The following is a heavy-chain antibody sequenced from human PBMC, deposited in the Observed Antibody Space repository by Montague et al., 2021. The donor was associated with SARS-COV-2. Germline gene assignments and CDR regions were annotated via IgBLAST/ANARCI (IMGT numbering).Heavy chain of an antibody. J-gene: IGHJ4*02. D-gene: IGHD2-2*01. V-gene: IGHV4-34*01. CDR2: INHSGST. Sequence: SETLSLTCAVYGESFSGYYWSWIRQPPGKGLEWIGEINHSGSTNSNPSLKSRLTISVDTSKNQFSLKLSSVTAADTAVYYCARPSWSSTSCYGPIWYWGQGTLVTVSS. CDR1: GESFSGYY. CDR3: ARPSWSSTSCYGPIWY.